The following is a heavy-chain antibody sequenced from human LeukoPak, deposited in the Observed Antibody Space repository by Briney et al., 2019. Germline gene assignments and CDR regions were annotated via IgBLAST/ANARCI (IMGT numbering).Heavy chain of an antibody. V-gene: IGHV1-3*01. J-gene: IGHJ4*02. CDR3: ARDAGMSRGNLYYYDSSGYYYGFFDY. Sequence: ASVKVSCKASGYTFTSYAMRWVRQAPGQRLEWMGWINAGNGNTRYSQKFQGRVTITRDTSASTAYMELSSLRSEDTAVYYCARDAGMSRGNLYYYDSSGYYYGFFDYWGQGTLVTVSS. D-gene: IGHD3-22*01. CDR1: GYTFTSYA. CDR2: INAGNGNT.